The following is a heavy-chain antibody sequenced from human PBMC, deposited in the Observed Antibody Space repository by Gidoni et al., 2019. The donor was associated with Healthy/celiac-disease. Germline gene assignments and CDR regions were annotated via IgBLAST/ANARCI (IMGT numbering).Heavy chain of an antibody. V-gene: IGHV3-23*01. CDR2: ISGSGGST. CDR3: AKGFRIAAALYYFDY. CDR1: GFTFSSYA. Sequence: EVKLLESGGGLVQPGGSLSLSFAAPGFTFSSYAMGWVRQAPGKGLGWVSAISGSGGSTYYADPVKGRFTNPRDNSKNTLYLQMNSLRAEDKGVYYWAKGFRIAAALYYFDYWGQGTLVTVSS. J-gene: IGHJ4*02. D-gene: IGHD6-13*01.